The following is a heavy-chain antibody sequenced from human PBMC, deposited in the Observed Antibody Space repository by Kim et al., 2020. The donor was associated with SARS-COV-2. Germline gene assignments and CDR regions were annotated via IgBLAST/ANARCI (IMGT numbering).Heavy chain of an antibody. CDR2: IYYSGST. V-gene: IGHV4-39*01. D-gene: IGHD3-3*01. Sequence: SETLSLTCTVSGGSISSSSYYWGWIRQPPGKGLEWIGSIYYSGSTYYNPSLKSRVTISVDTSKNQFSLKLRSVTAADTAVYYCARITRNYDFWSGSDYWG. CDR3: ARITRNYDFWSGSDY. CDR1: GGSISSSSYY. J-gene: IGHJ4*01.